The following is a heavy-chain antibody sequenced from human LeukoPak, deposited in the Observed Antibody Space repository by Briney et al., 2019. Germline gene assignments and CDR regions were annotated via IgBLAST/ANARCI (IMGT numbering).Heavy chain of an antibody. Sequence: SETLSLTCAVYGGSLIGYYWSWIRPPLGKGREWIGEINHSGSTNYTPSLKSRVTISVAASKNQFSLKLSSVTAADTAVYYCARLLARFYGSGGFDYWGQGTLVTVSS. V-gene: IGHV4-34*01. CDR1: GGSLIGYY. D-gene: IGHD3-10*01. CDR2: INHSGST. CDR3: ARLLARFYGSGGFDY. J-gene: IGHJ4*02.